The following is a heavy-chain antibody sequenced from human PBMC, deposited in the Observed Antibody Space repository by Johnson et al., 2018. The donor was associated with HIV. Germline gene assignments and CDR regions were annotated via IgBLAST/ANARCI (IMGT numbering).Heavy chain of an antibody. Sequence: MLLVESGGGLVQPGGSLRLSCVVSGFTFRSYWMTWVRQAPGKGLEWVANIKQDGSEKYYVDSVKGRFTISRDNAKNSLYLQMNSLRAEDTAVYYCAKAIGGHDACDIWGQGTMVTVSS. D-gene: IGHD3-16*01. V-gene: IGHV3-7*03. CDR1: GFTFRSYW. J-gene: IGHJ3*02. CDR2: IKQDGSEK. CDR3: AKAIGGHDACDI.